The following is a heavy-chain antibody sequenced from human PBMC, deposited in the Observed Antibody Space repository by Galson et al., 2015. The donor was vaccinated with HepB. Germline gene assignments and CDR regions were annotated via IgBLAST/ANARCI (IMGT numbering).Heavy chain of an antibody. CDR3: ATDPFSRTAY. V-gene: IGHV3-7*03. CDR2: ITQVGIRK. CDR1: GFSFSNYR. J-gene: IGHJ4*02. D-gene: IGHD6-13*01. Sequence: SLRLSCATSGFSFSNYRMSWVRQAPGEGLEWVANITQVGIRKNFVDSVKGRFTISRDNAKNSVFLQMNSLRVEDTALYYCATDPFSRTAYWGQGTLVTVSS.